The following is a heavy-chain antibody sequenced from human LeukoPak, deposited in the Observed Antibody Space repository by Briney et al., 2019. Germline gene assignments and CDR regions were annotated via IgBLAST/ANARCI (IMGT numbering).Heavy chain of an antibody. Sequence: GRSLRPSCAASGFTSSSYWMGWVRQAPGKGMEWVANIKQDGSEKYYVDSVKGRFTISRDNAKNSLYLQMYSLRAEDTAVYYCARDRTWERPLIGYWGQGTLATVSS. CDR2: IKQDGSEK. J-gene: IGHJ4*02. CDR1: GFTSSSYW. CDR3: ARDRTWERPLIGY. V-gene: IGHV3-7*01. D-gene: IGHD1-26*01.